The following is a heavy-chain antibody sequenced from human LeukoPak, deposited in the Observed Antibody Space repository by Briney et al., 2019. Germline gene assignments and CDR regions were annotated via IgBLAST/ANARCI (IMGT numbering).Heavy chain of an antibody. CDR1: GFTFSSYD. J-gene: IGHJ4*02. CDR2: ISYDGSYK. Sequence: GGSLRLSCAASGFTFSSYDMHWVRQAPGKGLEWVAVISYDGSYKYSADSVKGRFTISRDNSKNTLYLQMSSLRAEDTAVYYCAKVVAVAQFDHWGQGTLVTVSS. D-gene: IGHD6-19*01. V-gene: IGHV3-30*18. CDR3: AKVVAVAQFDH.